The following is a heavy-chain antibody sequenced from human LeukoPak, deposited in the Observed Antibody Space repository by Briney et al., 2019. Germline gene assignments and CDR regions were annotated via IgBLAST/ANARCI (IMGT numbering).Heavy chain of an antibody. Sequence: GGSLRLSCAASGFTFSNYAMSWVRQAPGKGLEGVSTISGSGGDTYYADSVKGRFTISRDNSKNTLYLQMNSQRAEDTAIHYCAKVPYSDYGSGRPPFMDVWGQGTTVAVSS. CDR3: AKVPYSDYGSGRPPFMDV. CDR1: GFTFSNYA. J-gene: IGHJ6*02. CDR2: ISGSGGDT. V-gene: IGHV3-23*01. D-gene: IGHD3-10*01.